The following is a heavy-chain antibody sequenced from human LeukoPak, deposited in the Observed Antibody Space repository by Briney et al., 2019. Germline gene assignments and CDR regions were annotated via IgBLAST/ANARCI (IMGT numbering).Heavy chain of an antibody. CDR3: ARGPFVYDSSGYHFDY. D-gene: IGHD3-22*01. CDR2: INPSGGST. Sequence: ASVKVSCKASGYTFTGYYMHWVRQAPGQGLEWMGIINPSGGSTSYAQKFQGRVTMTRDTSTSTVYMELSSLRSEDTAVYYCARGPFVYDSSGYHFDYWGQGTLVTVSS. CDR1: GYTFTGYY. V-gene: IGHV1-46*01. J-gene: IGHJ4*02.